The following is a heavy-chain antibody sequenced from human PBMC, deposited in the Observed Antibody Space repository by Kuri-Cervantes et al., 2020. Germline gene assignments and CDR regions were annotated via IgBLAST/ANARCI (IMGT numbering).Heavy chain of an antibody. Sequence: GGSLRLSCAASGFIFSSHAMHWVRQVPGKGLEWVAVISYDGENTYYADSVKGRFTISRDNSKNMLYLAMNSLRAEDTAIYYCARVRDRLLDHWGQGTPVTVSS. D-gene: IGHD5-24*01. V-gene: IGHV3-30*07. J-gene: IGHJ4*02. CDR3: ARVRDRLLDH. CDR1: GFIFSSHA. CDR2: ISYDGENT.